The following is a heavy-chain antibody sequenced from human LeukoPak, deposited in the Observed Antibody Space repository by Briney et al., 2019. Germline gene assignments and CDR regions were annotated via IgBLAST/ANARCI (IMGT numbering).Heavy chain of an antibody. Sequence: PGGSLRLSCTASGFTFGDYAMSWVRQAPGKGLEWVGFIRSKAYGGTTEYAASVKGRFTISRDDSKSIAYLQMNSRKTEDTAVYYCTRDQMVVVPAAVFDYWGQGTLVTVSS. CDR3: TRDQMVVVPAAVFDY. CDR2: IRSKAYGGTT. D-gene: IGHD2-2*01. V-gene: IGHV3-49*04. J-gene: IGHJ4*02. CDR1: GFTFGDYA.